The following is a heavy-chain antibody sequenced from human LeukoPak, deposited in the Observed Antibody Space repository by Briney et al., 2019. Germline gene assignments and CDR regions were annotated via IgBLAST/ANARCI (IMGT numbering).Heavy chain of an antibody. CDR3: ARARSGKWGFDY. CDR2: INHSGSI. D-gene: IGHD1-26*01. J-gene: IGHJ4*02. Sequence: PSETLSLTCTVYGGSFSGYCWSWIRQPPGRGLEWIGEINHSGSINYNPSLKSRVTISVDTSKNQFSLKLSSVTAADTAVYYCARARSGKWGFDYWGQGTLVTVSS. V-gene: IGHV4-34*01. CDR1: GGSFSGYC.